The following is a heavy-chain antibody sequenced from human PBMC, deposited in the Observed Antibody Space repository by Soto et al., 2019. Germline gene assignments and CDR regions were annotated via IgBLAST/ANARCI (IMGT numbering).Heavy chain of an antibody. CDR1: GGSISSSNW. CDR3: ARVLSDYGDLHFDY. V-gene: IGHV4-4*02. Sequence: SETLSLTCAVSGGSISSSNWWSWVRQPPGRGLEWIGEIYHSGSTNYNPSLKSRVTISVDKSKNQFSLKLSSVTAADTAVYYCARVLSDYGDLHFDYWGQGTLVTVSS. CDR2: IYHSGST. D-gene: IGHD4-17*01. J-gene: IGHJ4*02.